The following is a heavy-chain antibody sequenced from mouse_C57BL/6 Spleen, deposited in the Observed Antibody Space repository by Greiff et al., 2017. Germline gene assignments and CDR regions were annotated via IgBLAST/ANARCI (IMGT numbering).Heavy chain of an antibody. D-gene: IGHD1-1*01. Sequence: EVQLQESGPGLVKPSQSLSLTCSVTGYSITSGYYWNWIRQFPGNKLEWMGYISYDGSNNYNPSLKNRISITRDTSKNQFFLKLKSVTTEDTATYYCARGDYYGSSYGFDYWGQGTTLTVSS. CDR2: ISYDGSN. V-gene: IGHV3-6*01. CDR1: GYSITSGYY. J-gene: IGHJ2*01. CDR3: ARGDYYGSSYGFDY.